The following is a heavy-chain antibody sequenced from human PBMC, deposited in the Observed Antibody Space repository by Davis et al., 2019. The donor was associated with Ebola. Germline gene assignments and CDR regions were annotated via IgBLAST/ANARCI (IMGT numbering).Heavy chain of an antibody. CDR3: VRDGGDGYSSGWYFDY. Sequence: PGGSLRLSCAASGFTFSQSVMHWVRQAPGKDLEWLSVMIHDGSIEYYADSVKGRFTISRDNSQNALYLQMNRLTNEDTAVYYCVRDGGDGYSSGWYFDYWGQGTLVTVSS. D-gene: IGHD6-19*01. J-gene: IGHJ4*02. V-gene: IGHV3-30*04. CDR2: MIHDGSIE. CDR1: GFTFSQSV.